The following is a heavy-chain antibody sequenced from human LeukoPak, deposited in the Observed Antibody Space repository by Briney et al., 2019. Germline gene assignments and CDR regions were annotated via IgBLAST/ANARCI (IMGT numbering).Heavy chain of an antibody. D-gene: IGHD6-6*01. CDR3: ASLQYSSSPTDY. CDR2: INPNSGGT. CDR1: GYTFTGYY. J-gene: IGHJ4*02. V-gene: IGHV1-2*06. Sequence: ASVKVSCKASGYTFTGYYMHWVRQAPGQGLEWMGRINPNSGGTNYAQKFQGRVTLTRDTSISTAYMELSRLRSDDTAVYYCASLQYSSSPTDYWGREPWSPSPQ.